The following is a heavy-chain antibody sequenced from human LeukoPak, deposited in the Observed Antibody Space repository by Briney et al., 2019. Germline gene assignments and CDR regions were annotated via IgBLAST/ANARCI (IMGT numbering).Heavy chain of an antibody. CDR1: GFSVSSNY. Sequence: GGSLRLSCTASGFSVSSNYMTWVRQAPGKGLEWVSVIYSGGRTYYADSVKGRFTIFRDNSKNTVYLQMSSLRAEDTAVHYCARGLAVVAQDGFDVWGQGTMVTVSS. D-gene: IGHD3-22*01. J-gene: IGHJ3*01. V-gene: IGHV3-66*01. CDR2: IYSGGRT. CDR3: ARGLAVVAQDGFDV.